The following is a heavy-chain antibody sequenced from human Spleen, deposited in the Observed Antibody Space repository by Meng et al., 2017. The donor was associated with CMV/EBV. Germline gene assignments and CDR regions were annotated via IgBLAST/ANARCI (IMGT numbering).Heavy chain of an antibody. CDR3: ARGYCTNGVCYTIDYYYGMDV. CDR2: INWNGGST. D-gene: IGHD2-8*01. Sequence: GESLKISCAASGFTFDDYGMSWVRQAPGKGLEWVSGINWNGGSTGYADSVKGRFTISRDNAKNSLYLQMNSLRAEDTALYYCARGYCTNGVCYTIDYYYGMDVWGQGTTVTVSS. V-gene: IGHV3-20*04. J-gene: IGHJ6*02. CDR1: GFTFDDYG.